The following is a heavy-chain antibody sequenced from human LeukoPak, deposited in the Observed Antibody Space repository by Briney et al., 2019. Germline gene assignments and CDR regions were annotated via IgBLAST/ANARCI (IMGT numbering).Heavy chain of an antibody. Sequence: GASVKVSCKASGYSFTGNYMHWVRQAPGQGFEWMGWINPNSGGTNYAQKFKGRVLMTRDTSISTAYLELSSLKSDDTAVYYCARVGYCSGGVCYNYDYWGQGTQVSVSS. CDR2: INPNSGGT. V-gene: IGHV1-2*02. CDR1: GYSFTGNY. J-gene: IGHJ4*02. D-gene: IGHD2-8*02. CDR3: ARVGYCSGGVCYNYDY.